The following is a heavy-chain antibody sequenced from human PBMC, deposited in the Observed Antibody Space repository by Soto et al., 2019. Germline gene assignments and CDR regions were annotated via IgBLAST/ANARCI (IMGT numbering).Heavy chain of an antibody. Sequence: SETLSLTCTVSGGSIRSGDYYWSWIRQPPGKGLEWIGYIYYSWSAYYNPSLKSRVTISVDTSKNQSSLKLSSVTAADTAVYYCAGSGCSSSWYGSHADYFQHWGQGTLVTV. CDR3: AGSGCSSSWYGSHADYFQH. CDR2: IYYSWSA. D-gene: IGHD6-13*01. CDR1: GGSIRSGDYY. V-gene: IGHV4-30-4*01. J-gene: IGHJ1*01.